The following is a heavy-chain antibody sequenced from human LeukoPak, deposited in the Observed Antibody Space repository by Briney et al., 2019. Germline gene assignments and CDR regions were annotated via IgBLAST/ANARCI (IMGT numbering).Heavy chain of an antibody. V-gene: IGHV4-4*07. D-gene: IGHD3-3*01. Sequence: PSETLSLTCTVSGGSISTYYWSWIRQSAGKGLEWIGRIYTSGSTNYNPSLKSRVTMSVDTSKNQFSLKLGSVTAADTAVYYCARLFWSGQAYDYWGQGALVTVSS. J-gene: IGHJ4*02. CDR1: GGSISTYY. CDR3: ARLFWSGQAYDY. CDR2: IYTSGST.